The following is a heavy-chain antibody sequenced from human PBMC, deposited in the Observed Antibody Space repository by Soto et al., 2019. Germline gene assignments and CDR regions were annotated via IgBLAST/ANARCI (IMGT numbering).Heavy chain of an antibody. V-gene: IGHV4-39*01. D-gene: IGHD2-15*01. CDR1: GDSISSNSHY. CDR3: ARSVGMNWFDP. J-gene: IGHJ5*02. CDR2: VFYTGTT. Sequence: SETLSLTCSVSGDSISSNSHYWGWIRRPPGKGLEWIGSVFYTGTTYYSPSLKGRVTLSVDTSQNQFFLTLKALTAADTGVYYCARSVGMNWFDPWGQGTLVTVSS.